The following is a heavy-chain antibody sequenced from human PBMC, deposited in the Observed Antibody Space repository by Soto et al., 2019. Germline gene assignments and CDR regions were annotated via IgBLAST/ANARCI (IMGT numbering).Heavy chain of an antibody. Sequence: GESLKISCKGSGYSFSNYWIGWVRQTPGKGLEWMGIIFPDDSDTRYSLSLQGQVTISADRSISTAYLQWSSLKASDTAIYYCARRSVYGPGNYDFWGLGTLVTVSS. CDR1: GYSFSNYW. CDR3: ARRSVYGPGNYDF. V-gene: IGHV5-51*01. CDR2: IFPDDSDT. D-gene: IGHD3-10*01. J-gene: IGHJ4*02.